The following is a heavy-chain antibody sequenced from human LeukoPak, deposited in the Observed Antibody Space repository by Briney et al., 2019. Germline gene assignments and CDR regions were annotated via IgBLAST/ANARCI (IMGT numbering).Heavy chain of an antibody. D-gene: IGHD4-17*01. J-gene: IGHJ3*02. CDR2: ISSRGSTI. V-gene: IGHV3-48*03. CDR3: AREGAITVTKDAFDI. Sequence: GGSLRLSCAASGFTVSSYEMNWVRQAPGKGLEWGSYISSRGSTISYADSVKGRFTVSRDNAKNSLYLQMNSLRAEDTAVYYCAREGAITVTKDAFDIWGQGTKVTVSS. CDR1: GFTVSSYE.